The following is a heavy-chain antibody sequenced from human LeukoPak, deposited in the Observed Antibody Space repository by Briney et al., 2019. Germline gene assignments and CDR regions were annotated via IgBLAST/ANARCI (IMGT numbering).Heavy chain of an antibody. J-gene: IGHJ6*03. CDR2: IYYSGST. V-gene: IGHV4-39*07. Sequence: SETLSLTCTVSGDSISSSSSYWGWIRQPPGKGLEWIGSIYYSGSTYYNTSLKSRVTISVDTSKNQFSLKLSSVTAADTAVYFCARDNGDYYYYMDVWGKGTTVTISS. CDR1: GDSISSSSSY. CDR3: ARDNGDYYYYMDV. D-gene: IGHD4-17*01.